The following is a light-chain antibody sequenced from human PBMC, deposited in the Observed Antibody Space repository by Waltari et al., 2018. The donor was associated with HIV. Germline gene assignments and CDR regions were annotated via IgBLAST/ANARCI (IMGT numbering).Light chain of an antibody. V-gene: IGKV3-15*01. CDR2: GAS. J-gene: IGKJ2*01. CDR1: QSVSSN. CDR3: QQYNNWPPYT. Sequence: VMTQSPATLPVSPGESATLSCRARQSVSSNLAWYQQKPGQAPRLLIYGASTMATGIPARFSGSGSGTEFTLTISSLQSEEFAVYYCQQYNNWPPYTVGQGTKLEI.